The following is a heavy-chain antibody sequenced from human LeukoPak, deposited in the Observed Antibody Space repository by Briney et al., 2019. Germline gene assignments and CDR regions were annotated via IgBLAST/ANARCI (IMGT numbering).Heavy chain of an antibody. CDR2: ISSGSSHI. J-gene: IGHJ4*02. Sequence: GGSLRLSCAASRFTFSSYSINWVRQAPGKGLEWVSSISSGSSHIFYEDSVKGRFTISRDNAKNSLFLQMNSLGVEDTAIYYCVRGGAGATASDVFDIWGQGTLVTVSS. CDR3: VRGGAGATASDVFDI. V-gene: IGHV3-21*04. CDR1: RFTFSSYS. D-gene: IGHD5-12*01.